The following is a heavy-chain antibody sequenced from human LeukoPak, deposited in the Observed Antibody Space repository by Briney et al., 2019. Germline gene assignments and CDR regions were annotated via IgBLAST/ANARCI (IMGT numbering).Heavy chain of an antibody. CDR1: GGSISSSSYY. CDR3: ARHNGFDRGYYYYMDV. V-gene: IGHV4-61*02. D-gene: IGHD3-9*01. J-gene: IGHJ6*03. CDR2: VYTSGIT. Sequence: SETLSLTCTVSGGSISSSSYYWSWIRQPAGKGLEWIGRVYTSGITNYNPSPKSRITMSVDTSKNQFSLKLTSVTAADTAVYYCARHNGFDRGYYYYMDVWGKGTTVTVSS.